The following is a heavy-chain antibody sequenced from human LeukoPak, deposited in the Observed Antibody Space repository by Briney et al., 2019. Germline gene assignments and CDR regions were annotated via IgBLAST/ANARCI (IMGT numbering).Heavy chain of an antibody. CDR2: ISSSGGNT. V-gene: IGHV3-23*01. CDR3: ARPIAAAGIVYYYYGMDV. J-gene: IGHJ6*02. Sequence: GGSLRLSCTASGFTFSSYSMSWVRQAPGKGLEWVSSISSSGGNTYYPDSMKGRFTISRDNSKNTMYLQMNSLRAEDTAVYYCARPIAAAGIVYYYYGMDVWGQGTTVTVSS. CDR1: GFTFSSYS. D-gene: IGHD6-13*01.